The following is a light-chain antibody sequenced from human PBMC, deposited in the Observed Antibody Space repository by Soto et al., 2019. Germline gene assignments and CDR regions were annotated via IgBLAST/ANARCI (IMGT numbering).Light chain of an antibody. Sequence: EIVLTQSPGTRSLSPGERATLSCRASQSVSSSNLAWYQHKPGQPPRLVMYGASSRATGIPDRFSGSGSGTDFTLTISRLEPEDFAIYYCQQYGSSPVSFGQGTKLEIK. CDR3: QQYGSSPVS. CDR1: QSVSSSN. J-gene: IGKJ2*03. V-gene: IGKV3-20*01. CDR2: GAS.